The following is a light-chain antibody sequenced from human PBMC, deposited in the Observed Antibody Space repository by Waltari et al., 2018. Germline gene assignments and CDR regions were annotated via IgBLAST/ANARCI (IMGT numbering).Light chain of an antibody. Sequence: QSALTQPASVSGSPGQSITISCTGTSSDVGSYNLVSWYQQLPGKAPKLIIYENRKRPSGFSTGFSGSKSGNAASLTISGLQAEDEADYYCCSYAGENTYVFGTGTKVTVL. CDR2: ENR. V-gene: IGLV2-23*01. CDR1: SSDVGSYNL. CDR3: CSYAGENTYV. J-gene: IGLJ1*01.